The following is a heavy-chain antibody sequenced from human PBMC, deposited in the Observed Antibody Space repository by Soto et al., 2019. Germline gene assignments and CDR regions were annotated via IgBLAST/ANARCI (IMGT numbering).Heavy chain of an antibody. V-gene: IGHV3-23*01. CDR3: ARGFSAGKGSPPDY. J-gene: IGHJ4*02. D-gene: IGHD3-10*01. CDR2: LNGSGGST. CDR1: GFTFSNYA. Sequence: GSLLLTCAASGFTFSNYAMTWVRQAPGKGLEWVSGLNGSGGSTSSADSVKGRFAISRDNSKNTLYLQMNSLRDGDTAVYYCARGFSAGKGSPPDYWGQGTLVTVYS.